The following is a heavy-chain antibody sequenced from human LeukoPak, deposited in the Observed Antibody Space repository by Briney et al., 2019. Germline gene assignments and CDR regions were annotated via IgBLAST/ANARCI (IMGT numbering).Heavy chain of an antibody. D-gene: IGHD1-26*01. CDR2: IYYSGST. Sequence: SEALSLTCTVSGGSVSSYYWSWIRQPPGKGLEWIGYIYYSGSTNYNPSLKSRVTISVDTSKNQFSLKLSSVTAADTAVYYCARGGGSYYGSFDIWGQGTMVTVSS. V-gene: IGHV4-59*02. CDR1: GGSVSSYY. CDR3: ARGGGSYYGSFDI. J-gene: IGHJ3*02.